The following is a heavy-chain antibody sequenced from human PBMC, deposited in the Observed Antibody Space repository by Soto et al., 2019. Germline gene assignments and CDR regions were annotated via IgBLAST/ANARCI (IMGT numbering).Heavy chain of an antibody. D-gene: IGHD5-18*01. CDR2: IYYSGST. Sequence: PSETLCLTCTVSGGSISSGDYYWSWIRQPPGKGLEWIGYIYYSGSTYYNPSLKSRVTISVDTSKNQFSLKLSSVTAADTAVYYCASNSYGYTFYDPWGQGTLVT. CDR1: GGSISSGDYY. CDR3: ASNSYGYTFYDP. V-gene: IGHV4-30-4*01. J-gene: IGHJ5*02.